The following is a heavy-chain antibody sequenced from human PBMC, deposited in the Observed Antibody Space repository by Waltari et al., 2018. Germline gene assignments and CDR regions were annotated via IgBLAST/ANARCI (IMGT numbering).Heavy chain of an antibody. V-gene: IGHV4-39*01. CDR1: GGSISSSSYY. Sequence: QLQLQESGPGLVKPSETLSLTCTVSGGSISSSSYYWGWIRQPPGKGLEWIGSIYYSGSTYYNPSLKSRVTISVDTSKNQFSLKLSSVTAADTAVYYCARHLSSSPGAIDYWGQGTLVTVSS. J-gene: IGHJ4*02. CDR2: IYYSGST. D-gene: IGHD6-6*01. CDR3: ARHLSSSPGAIDY.